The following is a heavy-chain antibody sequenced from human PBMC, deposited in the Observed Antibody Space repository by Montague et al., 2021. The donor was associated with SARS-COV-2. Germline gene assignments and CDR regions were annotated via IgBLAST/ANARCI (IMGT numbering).Heavy chain of an antibody. CDR1: GFTFSSYS. V-gene: IGHV3-21*01. J-gene: IGHJ4*02. CDR3: ARAKAIYCGGGCPFDS. D-gene: IGHD2-21*01. Sequence: SLRLSCAASGFTFSSYSMNWVRQAPGKGLEWVSSISTSSSYIYYADSVKGRFTISRDNAKNSLYLQMNSLRAEDTAVYSCARAKAIYCGGGCPFDSWGQGTLVTVSS. CDR2: ISTSSSYI.